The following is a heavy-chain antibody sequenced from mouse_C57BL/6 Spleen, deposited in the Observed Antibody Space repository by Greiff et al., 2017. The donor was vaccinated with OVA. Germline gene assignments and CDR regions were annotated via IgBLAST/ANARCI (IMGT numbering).Heavy chain of an antibody. V-gene: IGHV1-82*01. D-gene: IGHD2-4*01. CDR1: GYAFSSSW. Sequence: QVQLQQSGPELVKPGASVKISCKASGYAFSSSWMNWVKQRPGKGLEWIGRIYPGDGDTNYNGKFKGKATLTADKSSSTAYMQLSSLTSEDSAVYFCARGGYDYDFAWFAYWGQGTLVTVSA. CDR2: IYPGDGDT. J-gene: IGHJ3*01. CDR3: ARGGYDYDFAWFAY.